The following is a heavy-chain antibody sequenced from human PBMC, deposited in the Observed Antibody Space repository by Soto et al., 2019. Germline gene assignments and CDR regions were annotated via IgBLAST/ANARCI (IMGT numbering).Heavy chain of an antibody. Sequence: GSLLLACTASGFTFSSYAMSGVRQAPGKGLEWVSAISGSGGSTYYADSVKGRFTISRDNSKNTLYLQMNSLRAEDTAVYYCAKAPTRHTSNCYDYWGQGTLVTVSS. J-gene: IGHJ4*02. CDR1: GFTFSSYA. CDR3: AKAPTRHTSNCYDY. D-gene: IGHD2-2*01. V-gene: IGHV3-23*01. CDR2: ISGSGGST.